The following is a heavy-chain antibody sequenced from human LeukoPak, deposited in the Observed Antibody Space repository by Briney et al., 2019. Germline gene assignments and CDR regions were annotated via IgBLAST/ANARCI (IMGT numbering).Heavy chain of an antibody. CDR2: INPSGGST. D-gene: IGHD2-2*01. CDR1: GYTFTSYY. CDR3: AGDYGDIVVVPAAVPSYYYYYMDV. Sequence: ASVKVSCKASGYTFTSYYMHWVRQAPGQGLEWMGIINPSGGSTSYAQKFQGRVTMTRDTSTSTVYMELSSLRSEDTAVYYCAGDYGDIVVVPAAVPSYYYYYMDVWGKGTTVTVSS. J-gene: IGHJ6*03. V-gene: IGHV1-46*03.